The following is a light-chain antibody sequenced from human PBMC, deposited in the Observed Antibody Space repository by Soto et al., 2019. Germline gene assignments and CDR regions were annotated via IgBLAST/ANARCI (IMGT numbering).Light chain of an antibody. Sequence: DIQMTQSPSTLSASVGDRVTITCRASQSISSWLSWYQQKTGKAPTLLIYKASSLESWVPSSFRGSGSGTEYTLTISRQQPDDFATYDRQEYHSYSTFDQRTKPESK. CDR2: KAS. CDR3: QEYHSYST. V-gene: IGKV1-5*03. CDR1: QSISSW. J-gene: IGKJ2*01.